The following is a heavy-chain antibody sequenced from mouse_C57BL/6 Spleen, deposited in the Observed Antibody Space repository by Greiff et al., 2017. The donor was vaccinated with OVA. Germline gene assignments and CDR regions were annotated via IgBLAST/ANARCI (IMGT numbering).Heavy chain of an antibody. CDR3: ARIYYYGSSYDAMDY. Sequence: EVQLVESGGGLVKPGGSLKLSCAASGFTFSDYGMHWVRQAPEKGLEWVAYISRGSSTIYYADTVKGRFTISRDNAKNTLFLQMTSLRSEDTAMYYCARIYYYGSSYDAMDYWGQGTSVTVSS. V-gene: IGHV5-17*01. CDR1: GFTFSDYG. D-gene: IGHD1-1*01. J-gene: IGHJ4*01. CDR2: ISRGSSTI.